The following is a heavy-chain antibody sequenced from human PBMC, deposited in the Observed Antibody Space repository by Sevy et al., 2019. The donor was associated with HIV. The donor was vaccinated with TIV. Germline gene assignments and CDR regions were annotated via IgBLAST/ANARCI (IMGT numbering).Heavy chain of an antibody. CDR2: IKSKTEGGTT. J-gene: IGHJ3*02. V-gene: IGHV3-15*01. Sequence: GGSLRLSCAASGFTFSNAWMSWVRQAPGKGLEWVGRIKSKTEGGTTDYAAPVKGRFTISRDDSKNTLYLQMNSLKTEDTAVYYCTTTPYYDFWSARGHDAFDIWGQGTMVTVSS. CDR1: GFTFSNAW. D-gene: IGHD3-3*01. CDR3: TTTPYYDFWSARGHDAFDI.